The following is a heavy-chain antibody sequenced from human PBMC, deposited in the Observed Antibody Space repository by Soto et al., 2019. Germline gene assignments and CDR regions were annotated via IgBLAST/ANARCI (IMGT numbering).Heavy chain of an antibody. CDR3: ARRYEL. CDR1: GGSISSYY. D-gene: IGHD1-1*01. CDR2: IYYSGST. J-gene: IGHJ4*02. V-gene: IGHV4-59*08. Sequence: SETLSLTCTVSGGSISSYYWSWIRQPPGKGLEWIGYIYYSGSTNYNPSLKSRVTISVDTSKNQFSLKLSSVTAADTAVYYCARRYELWGQGTLVTVSS.